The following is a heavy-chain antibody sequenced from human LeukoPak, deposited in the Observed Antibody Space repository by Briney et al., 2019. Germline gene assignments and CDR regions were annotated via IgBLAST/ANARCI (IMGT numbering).Heavy chain of an antibody. V-gene: IGHV3-30-3*01. D-gene: IGHD2-15*01. J-gene: IGHJ4*02. Sequence: PGGSLRLSCAASGIVFRTYAMNWVRQAPGKGLEWVAVISYDGTNKFYADPVKGRLTISRDNSKNTLFLQMSSLRADDTAVYYCARGGGYCSGRSCSFYFFDSWGQGTLVTVSS. CDR2: ISYDGTNK. CDR1: GIVFRTYA. CDR3: ARGGGYCSGRSCSFYFFDS.